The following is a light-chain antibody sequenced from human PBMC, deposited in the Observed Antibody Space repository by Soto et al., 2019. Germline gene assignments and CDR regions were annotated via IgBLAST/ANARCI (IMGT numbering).Light chain of an antibody. CDR3: QQSYSTTWR. CDR2: AAS. J-gene: IGKJ1*01. Sequence: DIQMTQSPSSLSASVGDRVTITCRASQSISSYLNWYQQKPGKAPELLIYAASSLQSGVPSRFSGSGSGTDFTLTTSSLQPEGFATYYCQQSYSTTWRFGQGTKVDIX. CDR1: QSISSY. V-gene: IGKV1-39*01.